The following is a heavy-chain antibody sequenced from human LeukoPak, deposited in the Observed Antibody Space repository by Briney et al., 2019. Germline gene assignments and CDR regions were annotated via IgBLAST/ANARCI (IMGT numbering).Heavy chain of an antibody. V-gene: IGHV6-1*01. J-gene: IGHJ3*02. CDR2: TYYRSKRYN. CDR1: GGSVSRYSTA. CDR3: ARSGGHDAFDI. Sequence: SQTLSLTSAISGGSVSRYSTAWRWIRQSPSGCLECLGRTYYRSKRYNDYAVSVKGRITINPDTSKNQFSLQLTSVTPEDTAVYYCARSGGHDAFDIWGQGTMVTVSS. D-gene: IGHD4-23*01.